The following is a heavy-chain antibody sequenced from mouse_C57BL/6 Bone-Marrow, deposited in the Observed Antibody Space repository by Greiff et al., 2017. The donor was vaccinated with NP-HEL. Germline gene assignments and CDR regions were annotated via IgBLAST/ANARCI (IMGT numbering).Heavy chain of an antibody. CDR2: IDPEDGET. Sequence: EVKLMESGAELVKPGASVKLSCTASGFNIKDYYMHWVKQRTEQGLEWIGRIDPEDGETKYAPKFQGKATITADTSSNTAYLQLSSLTSEDTAVYYCAREEELGPVHYAMDYWGQGTSVTVSS. CDR1: GFNIKDYY. D-gene: IGHD4-1*01. CDR3: AREEELGPVHYAMDY. V-gene: IGHV14-2*01. J-gene: IGHJ4*01.